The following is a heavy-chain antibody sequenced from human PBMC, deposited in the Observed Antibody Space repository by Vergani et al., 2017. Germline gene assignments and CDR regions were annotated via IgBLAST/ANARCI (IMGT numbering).Heavy chain of an antibody. Sequence: QVQLVQSGAEVKKPGASVKVSCKASGYTFTSYAMHWVRQAPGQRLEWMGWINAGNGNTKYSQKFQGRVTITRDTSASTAYMELSSLRSEDTAVYYCARDSVVGRGSLMDVWGQGTTVTVSS. CDR2: INAGNGNT. D-gene: IGHD3-10*01. CDR3: ARDSVVGRGSLMDV. J-gene: IGHJ6*02. V-gene: IGHV1-3*01. CDR1: GYTFTSYA.